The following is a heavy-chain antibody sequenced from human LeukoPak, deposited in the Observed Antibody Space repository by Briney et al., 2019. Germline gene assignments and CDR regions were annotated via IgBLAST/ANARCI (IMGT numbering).Heavy chain of an antibody. CDR2: ISYDGSNK. Sequence: PGGSLRLSCAASGFTFSSYAMHWVRQAPGKGLEWVAVISYDGSNKYYADSVKGRFTISRDNSKNTLYLQMNSLRAEDTAVYYCAKCGPVAGYGVDYWGQGTLVTVSS. CDR1: GFTFSSYA. D-gene: IGHD6-19*01. V-gene: IGHV3-30-3*02. CDR3: AKCGPVAGYGVDY. J-gene: IGHJ4*02.